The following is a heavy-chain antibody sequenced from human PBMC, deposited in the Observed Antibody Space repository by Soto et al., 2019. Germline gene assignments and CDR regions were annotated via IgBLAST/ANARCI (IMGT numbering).Heavy chain of an antibody. D-gene: IGHD3-22*01. V-gene: IGHV3-30-3*01. Sequence: QVQLVESGGGVVQPGRSLRLSCAASGFIFSSYALHWVRQAPGKGLEWVAVISYEGSKQYYADSVKGRFTISRDNSKNMXXLQMNSLRDEDTSVYHCARALNYFDSHGYYPFMEYWGQGTLVTVSS. CDR3: ARALNYFDSHGYYPFMEY. CDR1: GFIFSSYA. J-gene: IGHJ4*02. CDR2: ISYEGSKQ.